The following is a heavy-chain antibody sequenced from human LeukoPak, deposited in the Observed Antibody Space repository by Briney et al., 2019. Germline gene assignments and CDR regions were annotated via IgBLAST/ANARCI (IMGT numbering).Heavy chain of an antibody. J-gene: IGHJ4*02. CDR3: AKDRYFDSSGLRGNYYFDY. Sequence: GGSLRLSCAASGFTFDDYGMSWVRQAPGKGLEWVSGINWNGGSTGYADSVKGRFTISRDNAKNSLYLQMNSLRAEDTAIYYCAKDRYFDSSGLRGNYYFDYWGGEPWSPSPQ. CDR2: INWNGGST. CDR1: GFTFDDYG. V-gene: IGHV3-20*04. D-gene: IGHD3-22*01.